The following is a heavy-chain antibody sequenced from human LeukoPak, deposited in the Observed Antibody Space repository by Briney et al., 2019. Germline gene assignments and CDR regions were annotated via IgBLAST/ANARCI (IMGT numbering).Heavy chain of an antibody. J-gene: IGHJ4*02. V-gene: IGHV3-9*01. D-gene: IGHD5-24*01. Sequence: GGSLRLSCAASGFTFDDYAMHWVRQAPGKGLEWVSGISWNSGSVGYADSVKGRFTISRDNAKNSLYLQMNSLRAEDTALYYCAKEMATTPCFDYWGQGTLVTVSS. CDR2: ISWNSGSV. CDR3: AKEMATTPCFDY. CDR1: GFTFDDYA.